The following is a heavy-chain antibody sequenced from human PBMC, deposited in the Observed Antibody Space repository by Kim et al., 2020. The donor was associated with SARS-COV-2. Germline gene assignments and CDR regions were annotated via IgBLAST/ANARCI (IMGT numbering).Heavy chain of an antibody. J-gene: IGHJ4*02. CDR3: ARLERLRYPDY. CDR2: YT. Sequence: YTHYADSVKGRLTISRDNAKNSLYLQMNSLRAEDTAVYYCARLERLRYPDYWGQGTLVTVSS. V-gene: IGHV3-11*03. D-gene: IGHD1-1*01.